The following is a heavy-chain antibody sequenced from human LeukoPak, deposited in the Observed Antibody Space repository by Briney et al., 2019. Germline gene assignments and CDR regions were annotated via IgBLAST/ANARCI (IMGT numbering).Heavy chain of an antibody. Sequence: PSGTLSLTCTVSGGSISSYYWSWIRQPPGKGLEWIGYIYYSGSTNYNPSLKSRVTISVDTSKNQFSLKLSSVTAADTAVYYCARYSGSYLSFDYWGQGTLVTVSS. D-gene: IGHD1-26*01. CDR1: GGSISSYY. CDR3: ARYSGSYLSFDY. V-gene: IGHV4-59*01. CDR2: IYYSGST. J-gene: IGHJ4*02.